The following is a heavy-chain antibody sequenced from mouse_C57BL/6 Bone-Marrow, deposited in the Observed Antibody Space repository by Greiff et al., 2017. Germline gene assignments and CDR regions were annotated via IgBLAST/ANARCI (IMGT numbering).Heavy chain of an antibody. CDR2: IHPNSGST. CDR3: ARGRSSFAY. V-gene: IGHV1-64*01. Sequence: QVQLQQPGAELVKPGASVKLSCKASGYTFTSYWMHWVKQRPGQGLEWIGMIHPNSGSTNYNEKFKGKATLTADKSSSTAYMELRSLTSEDSAVYFCARGRSSFAYWGQGTLVTVSA. J-gene: IGHJ3*01. D-gene: IGHD1-1*01. CDR1: GYTFTSYW.